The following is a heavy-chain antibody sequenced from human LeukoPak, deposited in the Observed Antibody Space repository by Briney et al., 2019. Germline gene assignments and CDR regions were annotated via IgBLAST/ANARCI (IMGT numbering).Heavy chain of an antibody. J-gene: IGHJ4*02. V-gene: IGHV3-53*01. D-gene: IGHD1-1*01. Sequence: PGGSLRLSCAASGFTVSSNYMSWVRQAPGTGLEWVSIIYDIGSTYYADSVKGRFTTSRDNGKNSLYLQMNSLRAEDTAVYYCTRDANWNPDYWGQGSLVTVSS. CDR3: TRDANWNPDY. CDR2: IYDIGST. CDR1: GFTVSSNY.